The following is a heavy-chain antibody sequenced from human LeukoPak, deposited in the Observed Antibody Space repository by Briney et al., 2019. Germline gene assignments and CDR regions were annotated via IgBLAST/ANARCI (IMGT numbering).Heavy chain of an antibody. CDR3: ARESEPRLIWFVGGEHYYFDY. CDR1: GFTFSSYA. V-gene: IGHV3-30-3*01. J-gene: IGHJ4*02. CDR2: ISYDGSNK. Sequence: GRSLRLSCAASGFTFSSYAMHWVRQAPGKGLEWVAVISYDGSNKYYADSMKGRFTSSRDNSKNTLYLQMNSLRAEDTAVYYCARESEPRLIWFVGGEHYYFDYWGQGTLVTVSS. D-gene: IGHD3-10*01.